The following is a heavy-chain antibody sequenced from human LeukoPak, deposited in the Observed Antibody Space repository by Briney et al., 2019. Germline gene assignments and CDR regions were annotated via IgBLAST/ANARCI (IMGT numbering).Heavy chain of an antibody. CDR2: IQDDESNK. J-gene: IGHJ4*02. Sequence: GGSLRLSCAASGFIFSSFGMHWVRQAPGKGLEWVAFIQDDESNKFYADSVKGRFTISRDNAENSLYLQMNSLRAEDTAVYYCARDTSSIVGPRFDYWGQGTLVTVSS. V-gene: IGHV3-30*02. D-gene: IGHD1-26*01. CDR1: GFIFSSFG. CDR3: ARDTSSIVGPRFDY.